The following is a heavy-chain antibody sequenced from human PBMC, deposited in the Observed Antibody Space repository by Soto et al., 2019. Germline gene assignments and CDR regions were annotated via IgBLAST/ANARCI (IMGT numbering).Heavy chain of an antibody. CDR2: ISSSSSYI. Sequence: GGSLRLSCAASGFTFSSYSMNWVRQAPGKGLEWVSSISSSSSYIYYADSVKGRFTISRDNAKNSLYLQMNSLRAEDTAVYHCAGGWYSSSLLYYGMDVWGQGTTVTVS. CDR1: GFTFSSYS. D-gene: IGHD6-6*01. J-gene: IGHJ6*02. V-gene: IGHV3-21*01. CDR3: AGGWYSSSLLYYGMDV.